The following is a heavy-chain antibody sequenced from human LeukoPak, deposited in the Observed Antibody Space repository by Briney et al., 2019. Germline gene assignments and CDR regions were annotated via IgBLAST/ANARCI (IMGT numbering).Heavy chain of an antibody. J-gene: IGHJ5*02. D-gene: IGHD1-26*01. CDR3: ARHEYSGSYYGLSWFDP. CDR2: IYTSGST. V-gene: IGHV4-4*07. Sequence: SETLSLTCTVSGGSISSYYWSWIRQPAGKGLEWIGRIYTSGSTYYNPSLKSRVTISVDTSKNQLSLKLSSLTAADTAVYYCARHEYSGSYYGLSWFDPWGQGTLVTVSS. CDR1: GGSISSYY.